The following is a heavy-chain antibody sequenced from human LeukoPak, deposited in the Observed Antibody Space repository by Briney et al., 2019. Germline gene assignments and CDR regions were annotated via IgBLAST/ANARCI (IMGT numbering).Heavy chain of an antibody. CDR2: INTDGSST. D-gene: IGHD2-2*01. CDR1: GFTFSSSW. J-gene: IGHJ4*02. CDR3: ARADIVVVPVL. V-gene: IGHV3-74*01. Sequence: PGGSLRLSCAASGFTFSSSWMHWVRQAPGKGLVWVSRINTDGSSTSYADSVKGRFTISRDNAKNTLYLQMNSLRAEDTAVYYCARADIVVVPVLWGQGTLVTVSS.